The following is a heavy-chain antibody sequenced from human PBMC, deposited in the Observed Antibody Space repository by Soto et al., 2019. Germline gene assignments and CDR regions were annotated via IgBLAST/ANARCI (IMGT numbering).Heavy chain of an antibody. CDR3: GSGGGGFDP. CDR1: GFMFSSYW. V-gene: IGHV3-7*01. J-gene: IGHJ5*02. D-gene: IGHD3-10*01. Sequence: EGQLVESGGDLVRPGGSLRLSCAASGFMFSSYWMSWVRQAPGKGLEWVSNIRKDGSEKYYVDSVKGRFTISRDNAKKSVDVEMSSLRDEDRAVYDCGSGGGGFDPWGQGTLVTDS. CDR2: IRKDGSEK.